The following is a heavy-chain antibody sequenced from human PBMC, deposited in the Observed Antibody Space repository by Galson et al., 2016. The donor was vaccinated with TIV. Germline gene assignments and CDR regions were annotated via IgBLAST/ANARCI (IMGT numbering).Heavy chain of an antibody. CDR3: ARGRGIYDSSGYFLFDH. Sequence: SVKVSCKASGVTFRYFAFSWVRQAPGQGLEWMGGIVPMFGTTNYAQKFQGRVTISADESTTTAYLELSSLRSEDTAVYYCARGRGIYDSSGYFLFDHWGQGTLITVSS. CDR1: GVTFRYFA. J-gene: IGHJ5*02. D-gene: IGHD3-22*01. CDR2: IVPMFGTT. V-gene: IGHV1-69*13.